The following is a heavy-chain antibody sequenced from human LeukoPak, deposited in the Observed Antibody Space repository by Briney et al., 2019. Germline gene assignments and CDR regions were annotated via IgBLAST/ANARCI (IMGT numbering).Heavy chain of an antibody. V-gene: IGHV3-48*04. Sequence: GGSLRLSCAASGFTFSSYSMNWVRQAPGKGLEWVSYISSSSSTIYYADSVKGRFTISRDNAKNSLYLQMNSLRAEDTAVYYCARDVYGDGYNSFDYWGLGILVTVSS. CDR2: ISSSSSTI. CDR3: ARDVYGDGYNSFDY. D-gene: IGHD5-24*01. CDR1: GFTFSSYS. J-gene: IGHJ4*02.